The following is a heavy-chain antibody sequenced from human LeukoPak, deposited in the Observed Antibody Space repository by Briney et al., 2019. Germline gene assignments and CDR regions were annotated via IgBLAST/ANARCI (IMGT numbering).Heavy chain of an antibody. J-gene: IGHJ6*03. CDR3: ARPTKGDSYGYYYYYMDV. Sequence: GSLRLSCAASGFTFSSYWMSWIRQPPGKGLEWIGSIYYSGSTYYNPSLKSRVTISVDTSKNQFSLKLSSVTAADTAVYYCARPTKGDSYGYYYYYMDVWGKGTTVTVSS. CDR2: IYYSGST. D-gene: IGHD5-18*01. CDR1: GFTFSSYW. V-gene: IGHV4-39*01.